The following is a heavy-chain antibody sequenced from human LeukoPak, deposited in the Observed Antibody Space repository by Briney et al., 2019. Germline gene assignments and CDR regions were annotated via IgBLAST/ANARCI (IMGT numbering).Heavy chain of an antibody. J-gene: IGHJ4*02. CDR1: GFIFSRYW. CDR2: IKEDGSET. V-gene: IGHV3-7*01. CDR3: ARDLPSGWYYFDY. D-gene: IGHD6-19*01. Sequence: GGSLRLSCATSGFIFSRYWMSWVRQASGKGLEWVANIKEDGSETVYVDSVKGRFTISRDNAKSSLYLQMHSLRAEDTAVYYCARDLPSGWYYFDYWGQGTLVTVSS.